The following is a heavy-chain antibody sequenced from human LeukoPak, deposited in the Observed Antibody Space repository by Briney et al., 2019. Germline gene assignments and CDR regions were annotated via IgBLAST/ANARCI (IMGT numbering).Heavy chain of an antibody. CDR3: ARVGIHHWFDP. CDR2: ISSSGSTI. J-gene: IGHJ5*02. V-gene: IGHV3-48*04. CDR1: GFTFSSYA. D-gene: IGHD5-18*01. Sequence: TGGSLRLSCAASGFTFSSYAMSWVRQAPGKGLEWVSYISSSGSTIYYADSVKGRFTISRDNAKNSLYLQMNSLRAEDTAVYYCARVGIHHWFDPWGQGTLVTVSS.